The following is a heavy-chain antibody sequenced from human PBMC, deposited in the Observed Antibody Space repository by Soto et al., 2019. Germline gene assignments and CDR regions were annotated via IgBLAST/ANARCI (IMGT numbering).Heavy chain of an antibody. V-gene: IGHV4-59*01. CDR3: SRERGGNCGNDAFGMDV. CDR1: GGSMSSYY. J-gene: IGHJ6*02. D-gene: IGHD2-21*01. CDR2: IYYTGTT. Sequence: PSETLSLTCIVSGGSMSSYYWGWFRQPPGKGLEWIGYIYYTGTTTYHPSLKSRVTISIDTSRNQFSLKLNSVTAADTAVYYCSRERGGNCGNDAFGMDVWGQGTTVTVSS.